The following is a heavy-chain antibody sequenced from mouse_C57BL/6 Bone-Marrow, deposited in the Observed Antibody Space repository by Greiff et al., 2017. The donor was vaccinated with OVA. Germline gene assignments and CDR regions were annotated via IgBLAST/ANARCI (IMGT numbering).Heavy chain of an antibody. CDR2: LSGGGGNT. D-gene: IGHD1-1*01. J-gene: IGHJ1*03. Sequence: VQLVDSGGGFVKPVGSLTLSCPASVFPFSIYSLSWVPQTPLPILAWVATLSGGGGNTYYPDSVKGRFTISRDNAKNTLYLQMSSLRSEDTALYYCARDYYGSSPLWYFDVWGTGTTVTVSS. CDR3: ARDYYGSSPLWYFDV. CDR1: VFPFSIYS. V-gene: IGHV5-9*01.